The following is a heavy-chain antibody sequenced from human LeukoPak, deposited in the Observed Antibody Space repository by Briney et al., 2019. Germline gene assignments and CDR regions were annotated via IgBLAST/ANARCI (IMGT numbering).Heavy chain of an antibody. CDR3: ARHRCSGGSRYVHWFDP. CDR1: GGSISSYY. J-gene: IGHJ5*02. CDR2: IYYNGST. Sequence: SETLSLTCTVSGGSISSYYWSWIRQPPGKGLEWIGYIYYNGSTNYNPSLKSRVTISVDTSKNQFSLKLSSVTAADTAVYYCARHRCSGGSRYVHWFDPWGQGTLVTVSS. D-gene: IGHD2-15*01. V-gene: IGHV4-59*08.